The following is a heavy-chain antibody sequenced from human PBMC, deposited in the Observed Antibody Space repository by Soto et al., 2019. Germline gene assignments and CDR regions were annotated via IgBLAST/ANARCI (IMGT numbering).Heavy chain of an antibody. Sequence: GGSLRLSCAASGFTFSSYWMHWVRQAPGKGLVWVSRINSDGSSTSYADSVKGRFTISRDNAKNTLYLQMNSLRAEDTAVYYCARAATTSGWWEVTDDDAFDIWGQGTMVTVSS. V-gene: IGHV3-74*01. CDR1: GFTFSSYW. CDR3: ARAATTSGWWEVTDDDAFDI. J-gene: IGHJ3*02. CDR2: INSDGSST. D-gene: IGHD6-19*01.